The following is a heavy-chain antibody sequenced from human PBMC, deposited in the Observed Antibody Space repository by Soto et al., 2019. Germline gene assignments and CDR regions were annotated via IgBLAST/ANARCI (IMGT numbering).Heavy chain of an antibody. J-gene: IGHJ4*02. D-gene: IGHD6-13*01. V-gene: IGHV1-69*01. CDR1: EGTFNSYA. CDR3: AGGASRWYPYFFDS. CDR2: IIPVYKKL. Sequence: QAQVVQSGAEVRKPGSSVKLSCKASEGTFNSYAIAWVRQAPGQGLEWMGGIIPVYKKLNYAQKFQDRVTITASDSTNTGYMGLSSQGSDDTAVYFCAGGASRWYPYFFDSWGQGTLVTVSS.